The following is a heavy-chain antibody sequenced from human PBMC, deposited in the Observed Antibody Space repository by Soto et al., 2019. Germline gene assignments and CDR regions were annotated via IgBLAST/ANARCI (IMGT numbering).Heavy chain of an antibody. Sequence: GGSLRLSCAASGFTFSSYWMHWVRQAPGKGLVWVSRINSDGSSTSYADSVKGRFTISRDNAKNTLYLQMNSLRAEDTAVYYCARSRGYSYATDAFDIWGQRTTVTVSS. CDR2: INSDGSST. CDR1: GFTFSSYW. CDR3: ARSRGYSYATDAFDI. D-gene: IGHD5-18*01. V-gene: IGHV3-74*01. J-gene: IGHJ3*02.